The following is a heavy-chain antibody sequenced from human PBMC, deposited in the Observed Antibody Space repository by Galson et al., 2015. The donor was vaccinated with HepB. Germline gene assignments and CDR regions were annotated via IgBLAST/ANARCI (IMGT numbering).Heavy chain of an antibody. Sequence: SLRLSCAVSGVTVNNAGIHWLRQAPGKGLEWVASISSDGNTKLYVASAKGRFAISRDISNNTLFLQMTSLTGEDTAVYYFAKGPYNNILLSGGWFGPWGQGTLVTVSS. J-gene: IGHJ5*02. D-gene: IGHD3-10*01. CDR1: GVTVNNAG. CDR3: AKGPYNNILLSGGWFGP. CDR2: ISSDGNTK. V-gene: IGHV3-30*18.